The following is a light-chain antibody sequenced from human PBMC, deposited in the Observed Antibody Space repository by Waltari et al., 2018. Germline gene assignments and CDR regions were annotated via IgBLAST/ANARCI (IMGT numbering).Light chain of an antibody. V-gene: IGKV4-1*01. J-gene: IGKJ4*01. CDR2: WAS. CDR3: QQSYHTPLT. Sequence: DIVLTQSPDSLTVSLGERATINFTSSQTILNRANNKHYLGWYQQKPGQPPKLLIYWASTRQSGVPDRFSGSGSGANFSLSINSLQAEDVAVYFCQQSYHTPLTFGGGTKVEIK. CDR1: QTILNRANNKHY.